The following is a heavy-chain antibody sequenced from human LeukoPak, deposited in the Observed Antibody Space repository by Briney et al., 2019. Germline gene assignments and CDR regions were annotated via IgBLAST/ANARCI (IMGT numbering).Heavy chain of an antibody. Sequence: ASVKVSCKASGYTFTSYDINWVRQAPGQGLEWMGWISAYNGNTNYAQKFQGRVTMTTDTSTSTAYMELRSLRSDDTAVYYCARREQWLVGDDYWGQGTLVTVSS. CDR1: GYTFTSYD. J-gene: IGHJ4*02. CDR3: ARREQWLVGDDY. D-gene: IGHD6-19*01. CDR2: ISAYNGNT. V-gene: IGHV1-18*01.